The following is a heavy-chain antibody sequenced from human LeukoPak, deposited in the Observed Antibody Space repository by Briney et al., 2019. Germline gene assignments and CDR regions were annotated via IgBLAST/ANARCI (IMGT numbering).Heavy chain of an antibody. D-gene: IGHD5-24*01. Sequence: GGSLGLPCAASGFTFSSYSMNWVRRAPGKGLEWVSSITSSSSYIYYADSVRGRFTISRDNAKNSLYLQMNSLRAEDTAVYYCARAVGRDRFDYWGQGTLVTVSS. CDR1: GFTFSSYS. V-gene: IGHV3-21*01. CDR2: ITSSSSYI. CDR3: ARAVGRDRFDY. J-gene: IGHJ4*02.